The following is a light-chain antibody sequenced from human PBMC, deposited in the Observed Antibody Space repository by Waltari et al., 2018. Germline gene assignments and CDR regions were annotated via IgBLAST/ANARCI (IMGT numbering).Light chain of an antibody. CDR1: QSICSS. J-gene: IGKJ2*01. CDR2: YAS. Sequence: EIVLTQSPDFQSVTPTEKVTITCRASQSICSSLNWYQQKPDQSQNLLIQYASQYLSGVPSRFSGSGSGTDFTLTINSLEPEDVATYYCHQSSSLPYTFGQGTKLEIK. V-gene: IGKV6-21*01. CDR3: HQSSSLPYT.